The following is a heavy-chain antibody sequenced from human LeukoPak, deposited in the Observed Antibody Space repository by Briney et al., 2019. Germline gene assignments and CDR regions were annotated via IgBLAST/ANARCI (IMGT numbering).Heavy chain of an antibody. CDR1: GYTFTGYY. Sequence: GASVKVSCKASGYTFTGYYMHWVRQAPGQGVERMGWINPNSGGTNYAQKFQGRVTMTRDTSISTAYMELSRLRSDDTAVYYCAYNLLYCSSTSCSEPKFDYWGQGTLVTVSS. V-gene: IGHV1-2*02. D-gene: IGHD2-2*01. CDR2: INPNSGGT. CDR3: AYNLLYCSSTSCSEPKFDY. J-gene: IGHJ4*02.